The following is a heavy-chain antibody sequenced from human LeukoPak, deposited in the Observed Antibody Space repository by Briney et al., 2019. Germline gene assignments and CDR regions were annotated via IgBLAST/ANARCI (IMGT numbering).Heavy chain of an antibody. CDR1: GFTFSSYA. V-gene: IGHV3-30*04. J-gene: IGHJ6*03. CDR2: ISYDGSNK. CDR3: ARDLSRGYSYGLSYYMDV. D-gene: IGHD5-18*01. Sequence: GGSLRLSCAASGFTFSSYAMHWVRQAPGKGLEWVAVISYDGSNKYYADSVKGRFTISRDNSKNTLYLQMNSLRAEDTAVYYCARDLSRGYSYGLSYYMDVWGKGTTVTVSS.